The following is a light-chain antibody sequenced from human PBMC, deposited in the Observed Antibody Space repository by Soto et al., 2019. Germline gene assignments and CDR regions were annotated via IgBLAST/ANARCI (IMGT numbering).Light chain of an antibody. CDR2: KAS. J-gene: IGKJ1*01. Sequence: DIQMNQSPSTLSASVGDRVTITCRASQSISSWLAWYQQKPGKAPKLLIYKASSLESGVPSRFSGSRSGTEYTLTISSLQPDDFATYYCQQYNSYSGTFGQGTKVEIK. V-gene: IGKV1-5*03. CDR3: QQYNSYSGT. CDR1: QSISSW.